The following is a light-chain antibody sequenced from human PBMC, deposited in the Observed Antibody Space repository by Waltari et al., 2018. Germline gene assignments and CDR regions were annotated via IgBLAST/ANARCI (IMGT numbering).Light chain of an antibody. J-gene: IGKJ4*01. Sequence: DIVMTQSPLSLPVTPGETRSIACRSSQSLLHSNGYNYLDWYLQKPGQSPQLLISLGSNRASGVPDRFSGSGSGTDFTLKISRVEAEDVGVYWCMQALQSPPTFGGGTKVEIK. V-gene: IGKV2-28*01. CDR2: LGS. CDR3: MQALQSPPT. CDR1: QSLLHSNGYNY.